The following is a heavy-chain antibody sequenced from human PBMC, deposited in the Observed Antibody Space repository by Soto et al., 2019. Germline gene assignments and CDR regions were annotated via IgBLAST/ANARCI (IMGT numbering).Heavy chain of an antibody. CDR1: GFTFSRYG. J-gene: IGHJ3*01. CDR3: ARDDDGEPNAFDV. CDR2: IYGDGSKQ. D-gene: IGHD3-10*01. Sequence: PGGSLRLSCAASGFTFSRYGMHWVRQPPGGGLEWVALIYGDGSKQYYTDSVKGRFTISRDNAKNTLFLEMSVLRAEDTAVYYCARDDDGEPNAFDVWGQGTMVTVSS. V-gene: IGHV3-33*01.